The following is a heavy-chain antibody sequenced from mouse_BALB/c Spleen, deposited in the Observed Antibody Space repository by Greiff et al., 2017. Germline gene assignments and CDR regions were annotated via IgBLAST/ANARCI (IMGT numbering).Heavy chain of an antibody. Sequence: EVQLQQSGAELVKPGASVKLSCTASGFNIKDTYMHWVKQRPEQGLEWIGRIDPANGNTKYDPKFQGKATITADTSSNTAYLQLSSLTSEDTAVYYCARGGGYYVRAMDYWGQGTSVTVSS. V-gene: IGHV14-3*02. CDR1: GFNIKDTY. D-gene: IGHD2-3*01. CDR3: ARGGGYYVRAMDY. CDR2: IDPANGNT. J-gene: IGHJ4*01.